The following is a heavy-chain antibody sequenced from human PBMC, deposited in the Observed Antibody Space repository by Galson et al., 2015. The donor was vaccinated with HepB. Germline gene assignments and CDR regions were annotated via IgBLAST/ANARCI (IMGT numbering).Heavy chain of an antibody. J-gene: IGHJ3*02. CDR1: GFTFSSYA. D-gene: IGHD6-19*01. Sequence: SLRLSCAASGFTFSSYAMSWVRQAPGKGLEWVSAISGSGGSTYYADSVKGRFTISRDNSKNTLYLQMNSLRAEDTAVYYCAKDNIERLAVAATGAFDIWGQGTMVTVSS. CDR2: ISGSGGST. V-gene: IGHV3-23*01. CDR3: AKDNIERLAVAATGAFDI.